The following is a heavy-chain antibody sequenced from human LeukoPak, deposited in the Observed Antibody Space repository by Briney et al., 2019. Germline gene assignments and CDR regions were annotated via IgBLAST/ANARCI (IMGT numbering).Heavy chain of an antibody. Sequence: SETLSLTCTVSGGSISTYYWSWIRQPPGKGLEWIGYIYYSGSTNYNPSLKSRVTISVDTSKNQFSLKLSSVTAADTAVYYGARGGSALGDYWGQGTLVTVSS. D-gene: IGHD3-16*01. CDR2: IYYSGST. CDR3: ARGGSALGDY. CDR1: GGSISTYY. J-gene: IGHJ4*02. V-gene: IGHV4-59*08.